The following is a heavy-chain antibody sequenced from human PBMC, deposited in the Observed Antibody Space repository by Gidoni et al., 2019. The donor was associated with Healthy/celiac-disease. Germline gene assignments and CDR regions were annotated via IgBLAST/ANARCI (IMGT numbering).Heavy chain of an antibody. CDR1: GASVRSANW. CDR2: IHHSGST. CDR3: ARGEEEATIFDT. J-gene: IGHJ4*02. V-gene: IGHV4-4*02. D-gene: IGHD1-26*01. Sequence: GPGLVKPSGTLSLTCAVSGASVRSANWWSWVRQPPGKGLEWVATIHHSGSTSYKPSLKSRVTISVDRSKNQFSLRLKSVAAADTAVYFCARGEEEATIFDTWGQGALVTVSS.